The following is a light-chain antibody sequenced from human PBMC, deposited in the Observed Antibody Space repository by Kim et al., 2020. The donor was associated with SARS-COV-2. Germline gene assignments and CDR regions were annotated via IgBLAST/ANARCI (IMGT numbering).Light chain of an antibody. J-gene: IGKJ1*01. CDR1: QSIAYY. V-gene: IGKV1-39*01. CDR2: GAS. Sequence: ASVGDRVTITCRASQSIAYYLNWYQQKPGKAPKVVINGASSLQSGVPSRFSGSGSGTDFTLTISSLRPEDFATYYCQQSYNTPWTFGQGTKVDIK. CDR3: QQSYNTPWT.